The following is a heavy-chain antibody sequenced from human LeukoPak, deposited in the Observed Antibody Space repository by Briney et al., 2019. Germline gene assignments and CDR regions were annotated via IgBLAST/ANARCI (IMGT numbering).Heavy chain of an antibody. Sequence: SETLSLTCAVYGGSFSGYYWSWIRQPPGKGLEWIGEINHSGSTNYNPSLKSRVTISVDTSKNQFSLKLSSVTAADTAVYYCARLRHRPDPRWGQGTLVTVSS. J-gene: IGHJ4*02. CDR3: ARLRHRPDPR. CDR2: INHSGST. V-gene: IGHV4-34*01. CDR1: GGSFSGYY.